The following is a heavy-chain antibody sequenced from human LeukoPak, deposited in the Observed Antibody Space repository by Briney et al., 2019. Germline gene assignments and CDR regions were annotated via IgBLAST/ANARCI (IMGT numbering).Heavy chain of an antibody. Sequence: GGSLRLSCAASGFTFRTSGMHWVRRAPGKGLEWVAFIQYHGRDKYYADSVKGRFTISRDNSKNTLYMEVNGLRAEDTAVYYCAREGGRTVAGTFDNWGQGTLVTVSS. D-gene: IGHD6-19*01. J-gene: IGHJ4*02. CDR2: IQYHGRDK. CDR1: GFTFRTSG. V-gene: IGHV3-30*02. CDR3: AREGGRTVAGTFDN.